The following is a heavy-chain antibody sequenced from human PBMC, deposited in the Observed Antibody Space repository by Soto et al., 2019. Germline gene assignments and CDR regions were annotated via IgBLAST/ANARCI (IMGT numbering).Heavy chain of an antibody. CDR2: ISYDGSNK. Sequence: GGSLRLSCAASGFTFSSYAMHWVRQAPGKGLEWVAVISYDGSNKYYADSVKGRFTISRDNSKNTLYLQMNSLRAEDTAVYYCATLAVTTSRNYYGMDVWGQGTTVTVSS. D-gene: IGHD4-17*01. J-gene: IGHJ6*02. V-gene: IGHV3-30-3*01. CDR3: ATLAVTTSRNYYGMDV. CDR1: GFTFSSYA.